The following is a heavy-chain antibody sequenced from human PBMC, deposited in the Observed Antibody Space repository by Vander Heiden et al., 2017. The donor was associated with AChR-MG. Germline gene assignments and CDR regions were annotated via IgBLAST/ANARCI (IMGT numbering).Heavy chain of an antibody. J-gene: IGHJ4*02. V-gene: IGHV1-69*02. Sequence: QVQPVPSGAEVKKPGSSVKVSCKASGATFSGYTISWVRQARGQGLEWMGRIIPILGIANYAQKFQSRVTITADKSTSTACMELGSLRAEDTAVYYCARGPGGSGSYYTVDYWGQGTLVTVSS. CDR2: IIPILGIA. D-gene: IGHD3-10*01. CDR1: GATFSGYT. CDR3: ARGPGGSGSYYTVDY.